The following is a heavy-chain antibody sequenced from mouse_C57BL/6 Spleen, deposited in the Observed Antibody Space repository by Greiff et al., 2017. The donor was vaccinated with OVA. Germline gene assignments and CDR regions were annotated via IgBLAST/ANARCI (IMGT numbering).Heavy chain of an antibody. Sequence: QVQLQQPGTELVKPGASVKLSCKASGYTFTSYWMHWVKQRPGQGLEWIGNINPSNGGTNYNEKFKSKATLTVDKSSSTASMQLSSLTSEDSAVCYCARSDGGYDAMDYWGQGTSVTVSS. J-gene: IGHJ4*01. D-gene: IGHD2-13*01. CDR1: GYTFTSYW. V-gene: IGHV1-53*01. CDR3: ARSDGGYDAMDY. CDR2: INPSNGGT.